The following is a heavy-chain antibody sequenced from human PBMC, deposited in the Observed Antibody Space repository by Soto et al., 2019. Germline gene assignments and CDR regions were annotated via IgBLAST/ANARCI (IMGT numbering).Heavy chain of an antibody. D-gene: IGHD2-15*01. J-gene: IGHJ4*02. CDR1: GFTFGSHS. CDR3: GRAVVVVVGAASRPLDH. V-gene: IGHV3-21*01. CDR2: ISGSSSYI. Sequence: EVQLVESGGGLVKPGGSLRLSCAASGFTFGSHSMYWVRQAPGKGLEWVSSISGSSSYIYYADSVKGRFTISRDNAKNSLYLHMNSLTAEDTALYYCGRAVVVVVGAASRPLDHWGQGTLVTVSS.